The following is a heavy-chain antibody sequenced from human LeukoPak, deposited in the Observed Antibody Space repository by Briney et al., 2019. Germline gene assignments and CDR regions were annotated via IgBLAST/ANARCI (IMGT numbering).Heavy chain of an antibody. CDR2: INHSGST. Sequence: SETLSLTCAVYGGSLSDYYWSWIRQPPGKGVEWIGEINHSGSTNYNPSLKSRVTISVDTSKNQFSLKLSSVTAADTAVYYCARVVGANVVDYWGQGTLVTVSS. J-gene: IGHJ4*02. V-gene: IGHV4-34*01. CDR1: GGSLSDYY. D-gene: IGHD1-26*01. CDR3: ARVVGANVVDY.